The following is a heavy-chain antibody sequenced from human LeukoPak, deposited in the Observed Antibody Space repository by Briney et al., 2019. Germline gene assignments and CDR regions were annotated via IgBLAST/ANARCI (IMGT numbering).Heavy chain of an antibody. CDR3: AKDDRAPDY. J-gene: IGHJ4*02. V-gene: IGHV3-23*01. CDR1: GFTFSSDA. CDR2: ISGSGGST. Sequence: PGGSVRLSWAASGFTFSSDAVSWVRQAPGKGLEWVSAISGSGGSTYYAGSVKGRFTISRDNSKNTLYLQMNSLRAEDTAVYYCAKDDRAPDYWGQGTLVTVSS.